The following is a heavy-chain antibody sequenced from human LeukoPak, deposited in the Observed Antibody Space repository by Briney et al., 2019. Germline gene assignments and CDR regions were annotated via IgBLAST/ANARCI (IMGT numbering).Heavy chain of an antibody. CDR3: ARTGAVAGKWYFDL. Sequence: KPSETLSLTCTVSGGSISSYYWSWIRQPPGKGLEWIGYIYYSGSTNYNPSLKSRVTISVDTSKNQFSLRLTSVTAADTAVYYCARTGAVAGKWYFDLWGRGTLVTVSP. CDR2: IYYSGST. V-gene: IGHV4-59*01. CDR1: GGSISSYY. D-gene: IGHD6-19*01. J-gene: IGHJ2*01.